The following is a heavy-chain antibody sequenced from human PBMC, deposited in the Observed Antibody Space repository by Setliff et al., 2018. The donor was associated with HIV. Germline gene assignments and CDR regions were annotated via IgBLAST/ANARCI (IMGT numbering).Heavy chain of an antibody. CDR2: LYNDGST. J-gene: IGHJ4*02. V-gene: IGHV3-66*01. CDR1: GFPFSNYC. CDR3: ARDPRGAVAGFDY. Sequence: GGSLRLSCAASGFPFSNYCMNWVRQAPGKGLEWVSALYNDGSTYYTDSVKDRFIISRDNSKNTVFLQMSSLRAEDTAIYFCARDPRGAVAGFDYWGRGTLVTVSS. D-gene: IGHD6-19*01.